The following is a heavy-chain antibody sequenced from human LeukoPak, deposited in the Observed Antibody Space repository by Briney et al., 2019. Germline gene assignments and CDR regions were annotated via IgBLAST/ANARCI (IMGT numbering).Heavy chain of an antibody. CDR3: ATHLRGYSYGSYYYYMDV. Sequence: GASVKVSCKVSGYTLTELSMHWVRQAPGKGLEWMGGFDPEDGETIYAQKFQGRVTTTEDTSTDTAYMELSSLRSEDTAVYYCATHLRGYSYGSYYYYMDVWGKGTTVTVSS. V-gene: IGHV1-24*01. CDR1: GYTLTELS. D-gene: IGHD5-18*01. CDR2: FDPEDGET. J-gene: IGHJ6*03.